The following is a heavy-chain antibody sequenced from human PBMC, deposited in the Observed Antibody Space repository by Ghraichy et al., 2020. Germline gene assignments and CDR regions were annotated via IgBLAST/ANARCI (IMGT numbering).Heavy chain of an antibody. CDR1: GYTFTSYD. J-gene: IGHJ6*02. Sequence: ASVKVSCKASGYTFTSYDINWVRQATGQGLEWMGWMNPNSGNTGYAQKFQGRVTMTRNTSISTAYMELSSLRSEDTAVYYCARGAYQLPPYYYYGMDVWGQGTTVTVSS. D-gene: IGHD2-2*01. V-gene: IGHV1-8*01. CDR2: MNPNSGNT. CDR3: ARGAYQLPPYYYYGMDV.